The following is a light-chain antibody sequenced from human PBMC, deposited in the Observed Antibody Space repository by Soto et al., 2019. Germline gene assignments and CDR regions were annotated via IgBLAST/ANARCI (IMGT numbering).Light chain of an antibody. Sequence: DIQMTQSPSSLSASVGDRVTITCRASQSISSYLNWYQQKPGKAPKLLIYAASSLQSGVPSRFSGSGSGTDFTLTISSLQPEDFATYYCQQSYSTPAIMYTFGQGTKLEIK. CDR1: QSISSY. CDR2: AAS. J-gene: IGKJ2*01. CDR3: QQSYSTPAIMYT. V-gene: IGKV1-39*01.